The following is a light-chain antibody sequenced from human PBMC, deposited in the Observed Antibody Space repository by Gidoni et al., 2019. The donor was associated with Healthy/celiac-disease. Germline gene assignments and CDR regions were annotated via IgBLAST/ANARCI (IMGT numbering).Light chain of an antibody. J-gene: IGKJ4*01. CDR1: QSVLYSSDKKHY. CDR3: QQYYSTPLT. Sequence: DIVMTQSPDSLAVSLGERATVNCKSSQSVLYSSDKKHYLAWYQQKPGQPPKLLIYWASTRESGVPDRISGSGSGTDFTLTISSLQADDVAVYYCQQYYSTPLTFGGGTKVEIK. V-gene: IGKV4-1*01. CDR2: WAS.